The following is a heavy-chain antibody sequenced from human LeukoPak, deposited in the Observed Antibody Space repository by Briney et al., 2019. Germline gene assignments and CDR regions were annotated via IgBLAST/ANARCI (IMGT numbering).Heavy chain of an antibody. CDR3: ARGRGPAKGGMDV. Sequence: SETLSLTCAVYGGAFSGYYWSWIRQPPGKGLEWIGEINHSGSTNYNPSLKSRVTISVVTSKNQFSLKLSSVTAADTAVYYCARGRGPAKGGMDVWGQGTTVAVSS. CDR1: GGAFSGYY. V-gene: IGHV4-34*01. CDR2: INHSGST. J-gene: IGHJ6*02.